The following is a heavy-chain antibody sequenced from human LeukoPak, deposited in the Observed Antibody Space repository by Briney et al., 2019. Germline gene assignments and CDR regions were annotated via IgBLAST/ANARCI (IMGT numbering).Heavy chain of an antibody. D-gene: IGHD5-24*01. CDR3: ARVIHDYNPTLYFDY. V-gene: IGHV4-39*01. CDR1: GGSISSGTYY. J-gene: IGHJ4*02. Sequence: SETLSLTCAVSGGSISSGTYYWGWIRQPPGKGLEWIGTIYYSATPYYNPSLESRVTISVDTSKNQFSLKLSSVTAADTAVYYCARVIHDYNPTLYFDYWGQGTLVTVSS. CDR2: IYYSATP.